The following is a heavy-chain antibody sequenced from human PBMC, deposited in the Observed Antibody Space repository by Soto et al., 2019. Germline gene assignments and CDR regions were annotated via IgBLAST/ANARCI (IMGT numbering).Heavy chain of an antibody. CDR3: AREATVTTDVYYYYGMDV. J-gene: IGHJ6*02. Sequence: SVKVSCKASGGTFSSYAISWVRQAPGQGLEWMGGIIPIFGTANYAQKFQGRVTITADESTSTAYMELSSLRSEDTAVYYCAREATVTTDVYYYYGMDVWGQGTTVTVSS. D-gene: IGHD4-4*01. CDR1: GGTFSSYA. V-gene: IGHV1-69*13. CDR2: IIPIFGTA.